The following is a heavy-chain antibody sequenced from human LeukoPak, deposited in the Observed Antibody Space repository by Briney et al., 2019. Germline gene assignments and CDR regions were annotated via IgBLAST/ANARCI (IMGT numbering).Heavy chain of an antibody. J-gene: IGHJ4*02. CDR1: GGSISGSNYH. V-gene: IGHV4-39*07. Sequence: SETLSLTCTVSGGSISGSNYHWGWIRQPPAKGLEWVGTVFHTGSAYYNPSLSGRTTISVYTTKNQFSLKLTSVTAADTAVYYCAREPDVWGQGTLVTVSS. CDR2: VFHTGSA. CDR3: AREPDV. D-gene: IGHD2-2*01.